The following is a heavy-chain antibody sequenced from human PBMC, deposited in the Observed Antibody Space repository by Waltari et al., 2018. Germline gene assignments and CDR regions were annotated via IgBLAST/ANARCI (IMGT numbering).Heavy chain of an antibody. J-gene: IGHJ4*02. D-gene: IGHD3-22*01. CDR2: INLDGDVK. CDR1: GFSLSSYW. CDR3: ARGQGYLIDY. V-gene: IGHV3-7*01. Sequence: EVQLVESGGALVQPGGSLRLSCAASGFSLSSYWMNWVRQAPGKGMEWVAIINLDGDVKHDVDSGKGRVAISRDNIKNSLYLKMNSLRAEDTAVYYCARGQGYLIDYWGQGTLVTVSS.